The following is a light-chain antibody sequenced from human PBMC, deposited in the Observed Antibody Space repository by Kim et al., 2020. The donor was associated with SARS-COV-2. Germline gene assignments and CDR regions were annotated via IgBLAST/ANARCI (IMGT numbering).Light chain of an antibody. CDR1: QSVNNNY. CDR2: DPS. Sequence: LSHEERATLACRASQSVNNNYLAWYQQKPGQAPRPLISDPSTRATGIPDRFSGGGSGTDFTLTISSLEPEDFAMYYCQQYGCSPLTFGGGTKLEI. J-gene: IGKJ4*01. V-gene: IGKV3-20*01. CDR3: QQYGCSPLT.